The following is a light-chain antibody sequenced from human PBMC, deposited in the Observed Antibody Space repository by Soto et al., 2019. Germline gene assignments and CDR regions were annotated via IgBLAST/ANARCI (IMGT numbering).Light chain of an antibody. V-gene: IGKV3-11*01. Sequence: EIVLTQSPATLSLSPGERATLSCRASKRVSTYLAWYQQKPGQAPRLLIYGASSRATGIPDTFSDGGSGTDFTLTISSLEPEDFAVYYCQQRSNWWTFGQGTKVDIK. CDR3: QQRSNWWT. CDR2: GAS. J-gene: IGKJ1*01. CDR1: KRVSTY.